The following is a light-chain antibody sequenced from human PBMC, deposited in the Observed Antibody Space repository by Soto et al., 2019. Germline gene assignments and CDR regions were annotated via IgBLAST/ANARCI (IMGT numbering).Light chain of an antibody. CDR1: QSVSSY. Sequence: EIVLTHSPATLSLSPCERATLSFRASQSVSSYLAWYQQKPGQAPRLLIYDASNRATGIPARFSGSGSGTDFTLTISSLEPEDFAVYYCQQRSNWPQFGQGTRLEIK. V-gene: IGKV3-11*01. CDR2: DAS. J-gene: IGKJ5*01. CDR3: QQRSNWPQ.